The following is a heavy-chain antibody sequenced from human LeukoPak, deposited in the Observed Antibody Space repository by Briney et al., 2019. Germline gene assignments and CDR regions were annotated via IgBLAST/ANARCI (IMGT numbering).Heavy chain of an antibody. CDR2: IYTSGST. CDR1: GGSFSSYY. J-gene: IGHJ4*02. V-gene: IGHV4-4*07. CDR3: ALHLGYCSSTSCYWDDY. Sequence: SETLSLTCTVSGGSFSSYYWSWLRQPAGKGLEWIGRIYTSGSTNYNPSLKSRVTMSVDTSKNQFSLKLSSVTAADTAVYYCALHLGYCSSTSCYWDDYWAQGTLVTVSS. D-gene: IGHD2-2*01.